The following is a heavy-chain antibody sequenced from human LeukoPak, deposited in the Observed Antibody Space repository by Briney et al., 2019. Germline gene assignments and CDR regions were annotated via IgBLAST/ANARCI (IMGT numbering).Heavy chain of an antibody. Sequence: PGGSLRLSCAASGFTFSSYSMNWVRQAPGKGLEWVSSISSSSSYIYYADSVKGRFTISRDNAKNSLYLQMNSLRAEDTAVYHCARDLHGDGESNHRGQGTLVTVSS. J-gene: IGHJ4*02. CDR2: ISSSSSYI. V-gene: IGHV3-21*01. CDR3: ARDLHGDGESNH. CDR1: GFTFSSYS. D-gene: IGHD4-17*01.